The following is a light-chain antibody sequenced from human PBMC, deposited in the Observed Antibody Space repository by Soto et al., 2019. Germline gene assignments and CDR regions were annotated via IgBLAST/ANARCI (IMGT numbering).Light chain of an antibody. Sequence: IPMTQSPSTLSAFVGDRVPITCRASQSINKWLAWYQQKPGKAPKILIYDASSLESGVPDRFSGSGSGTDFTLTISSLQAEDVAVYYCQQYYSTPWTFGQGTKVDIK. CDR1: QSINKW. CDR3: QQYYSTPWT. CDR2: DAS. V-gene: IGKV1-5*01. J-gene: IGKJ1*01.